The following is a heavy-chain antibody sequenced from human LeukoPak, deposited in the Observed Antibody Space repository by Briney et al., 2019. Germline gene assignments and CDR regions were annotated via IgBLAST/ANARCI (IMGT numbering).Heavy chain of an antibody. CDR1: GFTLSIHW. J-gene: IGHJ6*02. CDR3: ARGSTYEGPYYQGMDV. Sequence: PGGSLRLSCGISGFTLSIHWMHWVRQAPGKGLEWVATIKQDGSEKFYVDSVTGRFTISRHDARNSLFLRMTSLRVEDSAVYFCARGSTYEGPYYQGMDVWGQGTTVIVSS. CDR2: IKQDGSEK. V-gene: IGHV3-7*04. D-gene: IGHD2-2*01.